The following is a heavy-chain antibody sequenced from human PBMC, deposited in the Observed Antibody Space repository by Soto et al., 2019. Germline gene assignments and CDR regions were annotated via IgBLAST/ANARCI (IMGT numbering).Heavy chain of an antibody. CDR3: ATSTHSSGWIIY. J-gene: IGHJ4*02. V-gene: IGHV3-11*01. Sequence: QVQLVESGGGLVKPGWSLILSCAASGFTFSDYYMSWIRQAPGTGLEWVSYISSSGSTIYYANSVKGRITIPRDNANNSLYLQMNSLRAEHTAVYFCATSTHSSGWIIYGGQGTLVTVSA. CDR1: GFTFSDYY. D-gene: IGHD6-19*01. CDR2: ISSSGSTI.